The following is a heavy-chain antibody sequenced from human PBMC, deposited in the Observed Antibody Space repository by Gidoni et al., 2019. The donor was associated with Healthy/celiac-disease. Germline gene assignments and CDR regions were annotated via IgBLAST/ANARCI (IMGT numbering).Heavy chain of an antibody. J-gene: IGHJ4*02. CDR2: IGTARDT. CDR1: GFTFSSYD. Sequence: EVQLVESGGGLVQPGGSLRISCAACGFTFSSYDMHWVLQATGKGLEWVSAIGTARDTYYPGSVKGRFTISRENAKNSLYLQMNSLRAGDTAVYYCARVGSSWGGFDYWGQGTLVTVSS. D-gene: IGHD6-13*01. V-gene: IGHV3-13*01. CDR3: ARVGSSWGGFDY.